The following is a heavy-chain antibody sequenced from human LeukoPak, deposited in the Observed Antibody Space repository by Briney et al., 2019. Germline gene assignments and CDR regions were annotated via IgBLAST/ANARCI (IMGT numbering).Heavy chain of an antibody. D-gene: IGHD2-2*01. Sequence: GGSLRLSCAASGFTFSSYTMNWVRQAPGMGLEWVSSISDSSYYIYYADSVRGRFTVSRDNAKNSLYLQMNGLRAEDTAVYHCARRKDVVVVPGTMGYYLDVWGKGTTVTVSS. CDR1: GFTFSSYT. V-gene: IGHV3-21*01. CDR3: ARRKDVVVVPGTMGYYLDV. CDR2: ISDSSYYI. J-gene: IGHJ6*03.